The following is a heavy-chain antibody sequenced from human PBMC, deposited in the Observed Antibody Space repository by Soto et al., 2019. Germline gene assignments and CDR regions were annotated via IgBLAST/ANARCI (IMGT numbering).Heavy chain of an antibody. D-gene: IGHD3-9*01. Sequence: SETLSLTCTVSGGSISGYYWNWIRQPPGKGLEWIGYMHYSGNTNYSPSLKSRVTISVDTSKNQFSLKLSSVTAADTAVYYCETGKGWLPGYWGQGMLVTVSS. CDR3: ETGKGWLPGY. J-gene: IGHJ4*02. V-gene: IGHV4-59*01. CDR2: MHYSGNT. CDR1: GGSISGYY.